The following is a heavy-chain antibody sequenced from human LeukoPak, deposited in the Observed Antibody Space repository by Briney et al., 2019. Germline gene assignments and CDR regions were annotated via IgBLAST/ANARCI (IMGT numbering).Heavy chain of an antibody. CDR2: IYHSGST. D-gene: IGHD4-17*01. Sequence: SETLSLTCTVSCYSISSGYYWGWIRQPPGKGLDWIWTIYHSGSTYYNPSLKSRVTISVDRSKNQFSLKLSSVTAADTAVYYCARADYGDYGEEGAFDIWGQGTMVTVSS. CDR1: CYSISSGYY. CDR3: ARADYGDYGEEGAFDI. V-gene: IGHV4-38-2*02. J-gene: IGHJ3*02.